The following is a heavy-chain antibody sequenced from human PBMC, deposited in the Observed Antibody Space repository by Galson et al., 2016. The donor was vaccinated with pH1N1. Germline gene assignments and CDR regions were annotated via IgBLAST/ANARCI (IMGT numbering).Heavy chain of an antibody. CDR2: ISAYDGHT. CDR1: GYTFINYG. J-gene: IGHJ3*02. Sequence: VKVSCKASGYTFINYGIAWVRQAPGQGPEWMGWISAYDGHTDYAQNFQGRVAMTIDTSTSTANMELRSLRSDDTAVYYCARDRGVFDIWGQGTRVTVSS. CDR3: ARDRGVFDI. V-gene: IGHV1-18*01. D-gene: IGHD3-10*01.